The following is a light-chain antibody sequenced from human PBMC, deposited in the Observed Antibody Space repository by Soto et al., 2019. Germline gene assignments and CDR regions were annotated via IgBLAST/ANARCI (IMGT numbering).Light chain of an antibody. CDR1: QSVSNNY. CDR2: XXY. V-gene: IGKV3-20*01. J-gene: IGKJ1*01. Sequence: EIVLTQSPGTLSLSPGERATLSCRASQSVSNNYLAWYKXXHXXXXXXXXXXXYXRATGITDRFSGSGSGTDFTLTISRLEHEDFAVYYCQQYGSSGTFGQGTKVDIK. CDR3: QQYGSSGT.